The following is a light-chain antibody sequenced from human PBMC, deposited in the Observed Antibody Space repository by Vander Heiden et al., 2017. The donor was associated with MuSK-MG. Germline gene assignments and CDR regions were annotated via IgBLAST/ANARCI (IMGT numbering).Light chain of an antibody. V-gene: IGLV3-1*01. Sequence: SYELTQLPSVSVSPGQTARITCSGDKLGDKYACWYQQKPAQSPVLVIYQDSKRPSAIPERFSGSNSGNTATLTISGTQAMDEADYYCQAGDSSTYVVFGGGTKLTVL. J-gene: IGLJ2*01. CDR2: QDS. CDR1: KLGDKY. CDR3: QAGDSSTYVV.